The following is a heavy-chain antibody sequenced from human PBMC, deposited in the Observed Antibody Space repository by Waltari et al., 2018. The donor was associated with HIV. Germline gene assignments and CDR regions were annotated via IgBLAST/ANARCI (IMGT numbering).Heavy chain of an antibody. J-gene: IGHJ3*01. Sequence: VQLEESRGGVVQPGRSRRLSCAASGFRVSDYGMHWVRQAPGKGRQWVAVIRYDGSKKEYSDSVKGRFTISKDNSKNTLFLQMNSLRVDDTAVYFCARVPFASSWSADSFDVWGPGTRITVSS. D-gene: IGHD6-13*01. CDR1: GFRVSDYG. V-gene: IGHV3-33*01. CDR2: IRYDGSKK. CDR3: ARVPFASSWSADSFDV.